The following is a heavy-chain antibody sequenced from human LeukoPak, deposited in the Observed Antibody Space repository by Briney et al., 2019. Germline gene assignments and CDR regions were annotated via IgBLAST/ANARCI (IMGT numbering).Heavy chain of an antibody. D-gene: IGHD3-10*01. J-gene: IGHJ6*02. CDR2: ISWNSGSI. Sequence: GGSLRLSCAASGFTFDDYAMHWVRHAPGKGLEWVSGISWNSGSIGYADSVKGRFTISRDNAKNSLYLQMNSLRAEDTALYYCAKSGWHGSGIPYYYYGMDAWGQGTTVTVSS. CDR1: GFTFDDYA. CDR3: AKSGWHGSGIPYYYYGMDA. V-gene: IGHV3-9*01.